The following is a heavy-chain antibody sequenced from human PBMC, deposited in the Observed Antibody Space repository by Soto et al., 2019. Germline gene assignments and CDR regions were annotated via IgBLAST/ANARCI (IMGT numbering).Heavy chain of an antibody. CDR2: ISYDGSNK. CDR3: ARSYYDILTGYDYYYYGMDV. D-gene: IGHD3-9*01. CDR1: GFTFSNYA. Sequence: GGSLRLSCAASGFTFSNYAMHWVRQAPGRGLEWVAVISYDGSNKYYADSVKGRFTISRDNSKNTLYLQMNSLRAEDTAVYYCARSYYDILTGYDYYYYGMDVWGQGTTVTVSS. J-gene: IGHJ6*02. V-gene: IGHV3-30-3*01.